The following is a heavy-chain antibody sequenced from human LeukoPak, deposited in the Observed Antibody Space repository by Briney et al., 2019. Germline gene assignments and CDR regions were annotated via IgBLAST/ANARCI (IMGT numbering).Heavy chain of an antibody. CDR2: ISYDGSNK. CDR1: GFTFSSYA. V-gene: IGHV3-30-3*01. D-gene: IGHD3-10*01. J-gene: IGHJ4*02. CDR3: ARRVDGSGSYDY. Sequence: PGGSLRLSCAASGFTFSSYAMHWVRQAPGKGLEWVAVISYDGSNKYYADSVKGRFTISRDNSKNTLYLQMNSLRAEDTAVYYCARRVDGSGSYDYWGQGTLVTVSS.